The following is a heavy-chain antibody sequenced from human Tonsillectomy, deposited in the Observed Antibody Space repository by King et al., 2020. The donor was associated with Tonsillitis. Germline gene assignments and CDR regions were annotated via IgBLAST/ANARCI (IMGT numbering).Heavy chain of an antibody. Sequence: VQLVESGAEVKKPGASVKVSCKASGYTFTSYGITWVRQAPGQGLEWMGWIAYNGNTDYAQKLQGRVTMTTDTSTSTAYMELRSLRSDDTAVYYCARDHGIAVAGTVDYWGQGTLVTVSS. D-gene: IGHD6-19*01. V-gene: IGHV1-18*01. CDR2: IAYNGNT. CDR3: ARDHGIAVAGTVDY. J-gene: IGHJ4*02. CDR1: GYTFTSYG.